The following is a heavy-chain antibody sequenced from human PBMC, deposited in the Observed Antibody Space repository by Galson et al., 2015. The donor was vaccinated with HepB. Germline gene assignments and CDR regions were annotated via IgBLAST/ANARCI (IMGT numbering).Heavy chain of an antibody. D-gene: IGHD3-16*01. CDR1: GFTFSDYW. Sequence: SLRLSCAASGFTFSDYWVYWARQSPGKGLEWVSRIKSDGSDTNYAESVKGRFTISRDNGKNTLFLQMNSLRGEDTAVYYCAVRGGSWGQGTLVTVSS. CDR2: IKSDGSDT. V-gene: IGHV3-74*01. CDR3: AVRGGS. J-gene: IGHJ4*02.